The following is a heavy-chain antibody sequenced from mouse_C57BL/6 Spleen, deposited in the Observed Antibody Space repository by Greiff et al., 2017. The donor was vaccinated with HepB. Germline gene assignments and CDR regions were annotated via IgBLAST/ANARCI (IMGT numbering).Heavy chain of an antibody. V-gene: IGHV14-2*01. J-gene: IGHJ3*01. D-gene: IGHD1-1*01. CDR2: IDPEDGET. CDR1: GFNVKDYY. Sequence: EVQLQESGAELVKPGASVKLSCTASGFNVKDYYMHWVKQRTEQGLEWIGRIDPEDGETKYAPTFQGKATITADTSSSTAYLQLSSLTSEDTAVYYCASPGSSSPVAYWGQGTLVTVSA. CDR3: ASPGSSSPVAY.